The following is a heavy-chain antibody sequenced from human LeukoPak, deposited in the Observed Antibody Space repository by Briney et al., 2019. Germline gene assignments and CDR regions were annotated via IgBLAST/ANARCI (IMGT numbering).Heavy chain of an antibody. D-gene: IGHD4-23*01. CDR2: IIPIFGKA. J-gene: IGHJ4*02. CDR3: ARGWLAETTVVTPYNY. Sequence: ASVKVSWKASGGSFSSYAINWVRQAPGQGLEWMGGIIPIFGKANYAQKFQDRVAITAVESMSTVYMELSSLRSEDTAVYYCARGWLAETTVVTPYNYWGQGTLVTVSS. V-gene: IGHV1-69*01. CDR1: GGSFSSYA.